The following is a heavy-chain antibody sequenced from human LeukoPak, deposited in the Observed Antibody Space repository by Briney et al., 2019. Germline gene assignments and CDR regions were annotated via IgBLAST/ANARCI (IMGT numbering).Heavy chain of an antibody. CDR3: ARPLAAAGTTGAFDI. V-gene: IGHV4-39*01. CDR2: IYYSGST. Sequence: PSEALSLTCTVSGGSISSSSYYWGWLRQPPGKGLEWIGSIYYSGSTYYNPSLKSRVTISVDTSKNQFSLKLSSVTAADTAVYYCARPLAAAGTTGAFDIWGQGTMVTVSS. CDR1: GGSISSSSYY. D-gene: IGHD6-13*01. J-gene: IGHJ3*02.